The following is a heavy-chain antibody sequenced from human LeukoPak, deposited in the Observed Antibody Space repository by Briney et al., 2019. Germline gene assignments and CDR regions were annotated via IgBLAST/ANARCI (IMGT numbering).Heavy chain of an antibody. CDR3: ARGSITIFGVGSGSIDY. D-gene: IGHD3-3*01. J-gene: IGHJ4*02. CDR2: INPNSGGT. V-gene: IGHV1-2*02. Sequence: ASVKVSCKASGYTFTGYYMHWVRQPPGQGLEWMGWINPNSGGTNYAQKFQGRVTMTRDTSISTAYMELSRLRSDDTAVYYCARGSITIFGVGSGSIDYWGQGTLVTVSS. CDR1: GYTFTGYY.